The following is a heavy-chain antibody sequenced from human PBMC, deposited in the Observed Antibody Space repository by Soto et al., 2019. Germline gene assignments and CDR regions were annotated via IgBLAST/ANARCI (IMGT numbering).Heavy chain of an antibody. D-gene: IGHD6-13*01. CDR3: ARERDGSSWSSAESLQY. Sequence: ASVKVSCKPSVYIFSNYGISWVRQAPGQGLEWMGWISTYNANTYYAQKFQGRVTMTTDTSTITAYMELRSLRSDDTAVFYCARERDGSSWSSAESLQYWGQGTLVTVSS. J-gene: IGHJ1*01. CDR2: ISTYNANT. V-gene: IGHV1-18*01. CDR1: VYIFSNYG.